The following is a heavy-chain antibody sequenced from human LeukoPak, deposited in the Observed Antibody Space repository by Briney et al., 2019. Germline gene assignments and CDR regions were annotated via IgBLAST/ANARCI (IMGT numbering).Heavy chain of an antibody. D-gene: IGHD6-13*01. CDR2: IYYSGST. J-gene: IGHJ4*02. V-gene: IGHV4-59*08. CDR1: GGSISSYY. Sequence: SETLSLTCTVSGGSISSYYWSWIRHPPGKGLKWIGYIYYSGSTNYNPSLKSRVTISVDTSKNQLSLKLSSVTAADRAVYYCARYSSHIFFDYWGQGTLVTVSS. CDR3: ARYSSHIFFDY.